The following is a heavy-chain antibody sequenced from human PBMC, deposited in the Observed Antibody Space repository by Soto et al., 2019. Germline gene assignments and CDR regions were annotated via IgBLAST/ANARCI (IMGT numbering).Heavy chain of an antibody. CDR1: SSFV. CDR3: ARDPGYSYGYFDY. D-gene: IGHD5-18*01. V-gene: IGHV1-69*01. Sequence: SSFVFIGVRQSPGKGLEWMGGIIPIFGTANYAQKFQGRVTITADESTSTAYMELSSLRSEDTAVYYCARDPGYSYGYFDYWGQGTLVT. J-gene: IGHJ4*02. CDR2: IIPIFGTA.